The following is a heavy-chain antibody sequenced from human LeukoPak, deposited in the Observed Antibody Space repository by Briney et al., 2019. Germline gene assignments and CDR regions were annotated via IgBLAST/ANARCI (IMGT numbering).Heavy chain of an antibody. CDR1: GFTFNTYS. J-gene: IGHJ3*02. Sequence: GGSLRLSCAASGFTFNTYSMNWVRQALGKGLEFVSAIGYNGGDTYYANSVKGRFTISRDISKNTLYLQMGSLRAEDMAVYYCARVGNYGSGFDIWGQGTMVTLSS. V-gene: IGHV3-64*01. CDR3: ARVGNYGSGFDI. D-gene: IGHD1-7*01. CDR2: IGYNGGDT.